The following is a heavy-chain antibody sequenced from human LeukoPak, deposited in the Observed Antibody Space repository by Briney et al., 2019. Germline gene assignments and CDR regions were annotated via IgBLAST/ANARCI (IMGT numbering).Heavy chain of an antibody. Sequence: PGGSLRLSCAASGFNFRTYGMHWVRQAPGKGLEWVAFIWYDGSNKYYADSVKGRFTISRDNSKNTLYVQMNSLRAEDTAVYYCAKDRQLGYCSGGTCYRHLDYWGQGTLVTVPS. D-gene: IGHD2-15*01. CDR2: IWYDGSNK. J-gene: IGHJ4*02. V-gene: IGHV3-30*02. CDR1: GFNFRTYG. CDR3: AKDRQLGYCSGGTCYRHLDY.